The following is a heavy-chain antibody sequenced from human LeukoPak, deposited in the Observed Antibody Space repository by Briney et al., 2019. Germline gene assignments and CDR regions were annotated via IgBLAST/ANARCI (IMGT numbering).Heavy chain of an antibody. V-gene: IGHV3-21*01. J-gene: IGHJ3*02. CDR2: ISSSSSYI. D-gene: IGHD6-19*01. CDR3: ARLDSGWGAFDI. CDR1: GFTLSSYS. Sequence: GGSLRLSCAASGFTLSSYSMNWVRQAPGKGLEWVSSISSSSSYIYYADSVKGRFTISRDNAKNSLYLQMNSLRAEDTAVYYCARLDSGWGAFDIWGQGAMVTVSS.